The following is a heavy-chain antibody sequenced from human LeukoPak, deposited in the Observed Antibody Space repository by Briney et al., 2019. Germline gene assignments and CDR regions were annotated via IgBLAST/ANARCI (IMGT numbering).Heavy chain of an antibody. CDR3: AKEEWLVRYYYGMDV. V-gene: IGHV3-23*01. CDR1: GFTVSSNY. CDR2: ISGSGGST. D-gene: IGHD6-19*01. J-gene: IGHJ6*02. Sequence: GGSLRLSCAASGFTVSSNYMSWVRQAPGKGLEWVSAISGSGGSTYYADSVKGRFTISRDNSKNTLYLQMNSLRAEDTAVFYCAKEEWLVRYYYGMDVWGQGTTVTVPS.